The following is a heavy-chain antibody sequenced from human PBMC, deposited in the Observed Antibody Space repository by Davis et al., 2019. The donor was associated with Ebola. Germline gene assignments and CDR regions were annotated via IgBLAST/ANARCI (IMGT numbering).Heavy chain of an antibody. CDR1: GGTFSSYA. CDR3: ARATVDSSGWDY. Sequence: AASVKVSCKASGGTFSSYAISWVRQAPGQGLEWMGIINPSGGSTSYAQKFQGRVTMTRDTSTSTVYMELSSLRSEDTAVYYCARATVDSSGWDYWGQGTLVTVSS. V-gene: IGHV1-46*01. D-gene: IGHD6-19*01. J-gene: IGHJ4*02. CDR2: INPSGGST.